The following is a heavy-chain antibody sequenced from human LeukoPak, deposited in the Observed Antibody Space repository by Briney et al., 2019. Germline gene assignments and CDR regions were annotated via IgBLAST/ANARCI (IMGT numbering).Heavy chain of an antibody. CDR3: AGGTGTFAS. V-gene: IGHV6-1*01. J-gene: IGHJ4*02. Sequence: SQTLSLTCAISGDSVSSNSAAWNWIRLSPSRGLEWLGRTYYRSTWYNDYAESLRRRITISADTSKNQFSLQLNSVPPEDPAVDYGAGGTGTFASWGKGPLAPASS. D-gene: IGHD7-27*01. CDR2: TYYRSTWYN. CDR1: GDSVSSNSAA.